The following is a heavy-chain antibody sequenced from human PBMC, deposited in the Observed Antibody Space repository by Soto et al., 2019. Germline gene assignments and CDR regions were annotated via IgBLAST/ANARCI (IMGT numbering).Heavy chain of an antibody. V-gene: IGHV4-30-2*01. Sequence: SETLSLTCAVSGGSISNAAYSWSWIRQPPGKGLEWIGYIYPSGMPFYNPSLRSRVTISIDRSNDQFSLNLKSVTAADTAVYYCARERGGYGLFDSWGQGTLVTVSS. D-gene: IGHD5-18*01. CDR2: IYPSGMP. J-gene: IGHJ4*02. CDR1: GGSISNAAYS. CDR3: ARERGGYGLFDS.